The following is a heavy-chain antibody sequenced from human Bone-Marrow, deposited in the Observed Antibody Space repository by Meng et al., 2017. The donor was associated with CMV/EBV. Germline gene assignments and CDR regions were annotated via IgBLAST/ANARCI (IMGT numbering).Heavy chain of an antibody. CDR3: ARSFRAHGNWFNP. D-gene: IGHD3-10*01. CDR1: GGSISSYY. J-gene: IGHJ5*02. CDR2: IYYSGST. V-gene: IGHV4-59*01. Sequence: SETLSLTCTVSGGSISSYYWSWIRQPPGKGLEWIGYIYYSGSTNYNPSLKSRVTISVDTSKNQFSLKLSSVTAADTAVYYCARSFRAHGNWFNPWGQGTLVTVSS.